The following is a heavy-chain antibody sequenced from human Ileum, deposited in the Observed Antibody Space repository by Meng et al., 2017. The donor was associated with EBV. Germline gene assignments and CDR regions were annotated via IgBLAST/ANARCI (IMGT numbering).Heavy chain of an antibody. V-gene: IGHV3-74*01. CDR2: INENGATT. Sequence: VAVVGSGGALVQPGGVLELSWAAFGFTFSSYWMHGVRQVPGKGLVWVSRINENGATTTYADSVRGRFTIFRDNAKNTLYLQMNSLRAEDTAVYYCSRDLVGSDDYWGQGTLVTVSS. CDR1: GFTFSSYW. D-gene: IGHD6-6*01. CDR3: SRDLVGSDDY. J-gene: IGHJ4*02.